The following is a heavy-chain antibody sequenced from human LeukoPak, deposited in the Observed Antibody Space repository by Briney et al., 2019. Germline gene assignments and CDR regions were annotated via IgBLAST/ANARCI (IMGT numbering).Heavy chain of an antibody. Sequence: GGSLRLSCATSGSTFSSYGMHWVRQAPGKGLEWVADIWNDGSNKYYADSVKGRFTISRDNSKNTVSLQMTSLRAEDTAVYYCARAYSGFSSRGFDYWGQGTLVSVSS. CDR1: GSTFSSYG. CDR2: IWNDGSNK. J-gene: IGHJ4*02. CDR3: ARAYSGFSSRGFDY. V-gene: IGHV3-33*01. D-gene: IGHD5-12*01.